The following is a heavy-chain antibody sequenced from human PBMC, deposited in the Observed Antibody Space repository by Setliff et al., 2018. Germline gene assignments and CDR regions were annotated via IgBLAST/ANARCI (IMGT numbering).Heavy chain of an antibody. Sequence: SETLSLTCTVSGGSLENYSWRWIRQPAGKGLEWIGRIYTSGSTNYNPSLRSRVTISLDTSKNQFSPKLTSVTDADTAVYYCAGGRRYDYGWDFDYWGQGTLVTVSS. CDR2: IYTSGST. CDR3: AGGRRYDYGWDFDY. CDR1: GGSLENYS. D-gene: IGHD4-17*01. J-gene: IGHJ4*02. V-gene: IGHV4-4*07.